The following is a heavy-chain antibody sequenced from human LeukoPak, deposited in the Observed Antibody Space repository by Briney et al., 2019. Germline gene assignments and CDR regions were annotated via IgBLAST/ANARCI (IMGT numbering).Heavy chain of an antibody. CDR3: ARDERGWESHVLDY. V-gene: IGHV3-23*01. D-gene: IGHD1-26*01. CDR2: ISGSGGST. Sequence: GGSLRLSCAASGFTFSSYAMSWVRQAPGKGLEWVSAISGSGGSTYYADSVKGRFTISRDNSKNTLYLQMNSLRAEDTAVYYCARDERGWESHVLDYWGQGTLVTVSS. J-gene: IGHJ4*02. CDR1: GFTFSSYA.